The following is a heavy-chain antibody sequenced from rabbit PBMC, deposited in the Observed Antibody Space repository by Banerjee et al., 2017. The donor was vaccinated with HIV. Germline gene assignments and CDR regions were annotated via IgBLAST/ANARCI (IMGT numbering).Heavy chain of an antibody. V-gene: IGHV1S40*01. J-gene: IGHJ4*01. CDR3: AINLYFNL. CDR2: IFTGSAIT. CDR1: GLDFSSGYD. D-gene: IGHD5-1*01. Sequence: QSLEESGGDLVKPGTSLTLTCTASGLDFSSGYDMCWVRQAPGKGLEWIACIFTGSAITYYASWAKGRFTISKTSATTVTLQMTSLTAADTATYFCAINLYFNLWGPGTLVTV.